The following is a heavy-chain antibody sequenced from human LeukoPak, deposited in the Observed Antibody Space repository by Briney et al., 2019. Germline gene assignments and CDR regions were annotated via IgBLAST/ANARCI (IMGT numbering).Heavy chain of an antibody. CDR1: GFAFANAY. CDR2: VRSKTDGGTI. J-gene: IGHJ3*02. CDR3: VTDLGSGRRNDAFDI. V-gene: IGHV3-15*07. D-gene: IGHD3-10*01. Sequence: PGGSVRLSCTASGFAFANAYMNWVRQPPGKGLEWVGRVRSKTDGGTIDYAAVVKGRVTISRDDSSNTLFLQMSSLKTEDTAVYFCVTDLGSGRRNDAFDIWGQGTMVTVSS.